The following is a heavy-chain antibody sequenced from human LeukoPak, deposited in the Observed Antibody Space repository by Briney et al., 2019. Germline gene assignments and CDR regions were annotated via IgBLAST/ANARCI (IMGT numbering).Heavy chain of an antibody. CDR2: ISGIGGST. CDR1: GFTFSSYA. Sequence: PGGSLRLSCAASGFTFSSYAMSWVRQAPGKGLEWVSAISGIGGSTHYADSVKGRFTISRDNSKNTLYLQMNSLRAEDTAVYYCAKDRIAARLLDYWGQGTLVTVSS. V-gene: IGHV3-23*01. CDR3: AKDRIAARLLDY. J-gene: IGHJ4*02. D-gene: IGHD6-6*01.